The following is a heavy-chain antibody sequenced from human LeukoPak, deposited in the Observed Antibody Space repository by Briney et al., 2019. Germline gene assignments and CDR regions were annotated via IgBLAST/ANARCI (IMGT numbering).Heavy chain of an antibody. CDR1: GYTFTSYD. CDR3: ASLIVGATLTDDY. V-gene: IGHV1-8*01. J-gene: IGHJ4*02. D-gene: IGHD1-26*01. CDR2: MNPNSGET. Sequence: ASVKVSCKASGYTFTSYDINWVRQATGQGLEWMGWMNPNSGETGYAQKFQGRVTMTRNTSISTAYMELSSLRSEDTAVYYCASLIVGATLTDDYWGQGTLVTVSS.